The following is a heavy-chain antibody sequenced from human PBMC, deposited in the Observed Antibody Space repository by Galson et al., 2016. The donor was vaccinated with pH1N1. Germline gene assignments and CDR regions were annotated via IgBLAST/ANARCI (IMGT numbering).Heavy chain of an antibody. Sequence: SLRLSCAASGFSISTYWMTWVRQAPGKGLEWVANIGQDGSKIYYVDSVKGRFTISRDNAKNSLYPQMNSLRREDTAVYYCARAIGAADSLWGQGTLVTVSS. CDR3: ARAIGAADSL. D-gene: IGHD6-13*01. CDR2: IGQDGSKI. J-gene: IGHJ4*02. CDR1: GFSISTYW. V-gene: IGHV3-7*04.